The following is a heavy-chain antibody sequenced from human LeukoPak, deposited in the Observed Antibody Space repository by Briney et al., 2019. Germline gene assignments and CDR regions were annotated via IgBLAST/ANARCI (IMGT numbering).Heavy chain of an antibody. CDR1: RFTLSNYW. Sequence: PGGSLRLSCAASRFTLSNYWMSWVRQAPGKGLEWVANIKQDGSETYYVDSVKGRFTISRDNAKNSLSLQMNSLRAEDTAVYYCATQRGSGCLDYWGQGTLVTVSS. CDR3: ATQRGSGCLDY. V-gene: IGHV3-7*01. D-gene: IGHD6-19*01. J-gene: IGHJ4*02. CDR2: IKQDGSET.